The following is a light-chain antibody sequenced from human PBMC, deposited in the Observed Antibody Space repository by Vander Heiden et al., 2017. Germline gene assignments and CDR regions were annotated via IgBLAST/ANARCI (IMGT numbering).Light chain of an antibody. CDR3: QKDNSDPWT. CDR1: QGISNY. Sequence: DIQMTQSPSSLSASVGERVTITCRASQGISNYLAWYQQKPGKVPKLLIYAASTLQSRVPSPFRGSGSGTDFTLTISSMQPEAVATYSCQKDNSDPWTFGQGTKVEIK. CDR2: AAS. V-gene: IGKV1-27*01. J-gene: IGKJ1*01.